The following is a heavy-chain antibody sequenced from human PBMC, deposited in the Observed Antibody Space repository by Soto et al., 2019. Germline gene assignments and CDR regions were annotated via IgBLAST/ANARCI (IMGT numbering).Heavy chain of an antibody. J-gene: IGHJ5*02. Sequence: SETLALTCTVSGGSMSNNNYYWSWIRQPPGKGLEWIGYIYHSGSTYYNPSLKSRVTISVDRSKNQFSLKLSSVTAADTAVYYCARAGVTMISGWFDPWGQGTLVTVSS. V-gene: IGHV4-30-2*01. CDR3: ARAGVTMISGWFDP. D-gene: IGHD3-22*01. CDR1: GGSMSNNNYY. CDR2: IYHSGST.